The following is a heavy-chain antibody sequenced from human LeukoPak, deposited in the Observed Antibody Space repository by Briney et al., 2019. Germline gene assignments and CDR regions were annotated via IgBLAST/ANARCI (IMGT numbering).Heavy chain of an antibody. CDR2: INHDGST. V-gene: IGHV4-34*01. CDR1: GGSFSDYY. Sequence: LETLSLTCAVYGGSFSDYYWSWIRQPPGRGLEWIGEINHDGSTNYNPSLKSRVTISVDTSKNQFSLKLSSVTAADTAVYYCARGYSSGWYSFEGPGWFDPWGQGTLVTVSS. CDR3: ARGYSSGWYSFEGPGWFDP. J-gene: IGHJ5*02. D-gene: IGHD6-19*01.